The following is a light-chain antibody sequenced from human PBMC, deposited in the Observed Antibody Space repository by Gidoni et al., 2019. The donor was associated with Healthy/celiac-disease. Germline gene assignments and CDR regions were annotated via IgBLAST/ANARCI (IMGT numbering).Light chain of an antibody. CDR1: SSDVGGYNY. CDR3: SSYTSSSTLV. CDR2: DVS. Sequence: QSALTQPASVSGSAGRSINISCTGTSSDVGGYNYVSWYQQHPGKAPKLMIYDVSNRPSGVSNRFSGSKSGNTASLTVSGLQAEDEADYYCSSYTSSSTLVFGGGTKLTVL. V-gene: IGLV2-14*03. J-gene: IGLJ2*01.